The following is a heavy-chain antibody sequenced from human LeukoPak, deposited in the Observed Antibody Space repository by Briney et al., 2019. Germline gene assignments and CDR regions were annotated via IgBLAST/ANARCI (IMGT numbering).Heavy chain of an antibody. CDR3: ARGVEPLAANTLAY. CDR1: GFTVITND. V-gene: IGHV3-53*01. CDR2: LYSDGNT. D-gene: IGHD1-14*01. Sequence: GSLRLSCAASGFTVITNDMTWVRQAPGKGLEWVSVLYSDGNTKYADSVQGRFTISRDNSKNNLYLEMNSLSPDDTAVYYCARGVEPLAANTLAYWGQGTLVTVSS. J-gene: IGHJ4*02.